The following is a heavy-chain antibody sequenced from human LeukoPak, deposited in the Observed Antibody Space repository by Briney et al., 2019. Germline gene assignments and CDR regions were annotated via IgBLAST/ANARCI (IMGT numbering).Heavy chain of an antibody. CDR3: ARDPKRSNGMDV. CDR1: GGSISSGDYY. D-gene: IGHD3-10*01. V-gene: IGHV4-30-4*01. CDR2: IYYSGST. J-gene: IGHJ6*02. Sequence: SETLSLTCTVSGGSISSGDYYWSWIRQPPGKGPEWIGYIYYSGSTYYNPSLKSRVTISVDTSKNQFSLKLSSVTAADTAVYYCARDPKRSNGMDVWGQGTTVTVSS.